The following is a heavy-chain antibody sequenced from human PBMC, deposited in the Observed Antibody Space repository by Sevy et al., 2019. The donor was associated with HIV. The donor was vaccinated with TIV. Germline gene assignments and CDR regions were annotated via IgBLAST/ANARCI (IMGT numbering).Heavy chain of an antibody. J-gene: IGHJ4*02. CDR3: ARGPWDSSGYFDY. V-gene: IGHV5-51*01. CDR2: IYPGDSDT. CDR1: GYSFTSYW. Sequence: GESLKISCKGSGYSFTSYWIGWVRQMPGKGLEWMGIIYPGDSDTRYSPAFQGQVTISADRSISTAYLQWSSLKASDTAMYYCARGPWDSSGYFDYWGQGTLVTVSS. D-gene: IGHD3-22*01.